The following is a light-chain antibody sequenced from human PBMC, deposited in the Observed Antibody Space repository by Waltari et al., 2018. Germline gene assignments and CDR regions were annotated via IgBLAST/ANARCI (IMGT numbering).Light chain of an antibody. V-gene: IGKV3-20*01. Sequence: EIVLTQPPGTLSLSPGERATLSCRASRSVSSSYLAWFQQKPRQAPRLLIYGASSRATGIPDRVSGSGSGTDFTLTISRLEPEDFAVYYCQQYGSSLFTFGGGTKVEIK. CDR1: RSVSSSY. CDR3: QQYGSSLFT. CDR2: GAS. J-gene: IGKJ4*01.